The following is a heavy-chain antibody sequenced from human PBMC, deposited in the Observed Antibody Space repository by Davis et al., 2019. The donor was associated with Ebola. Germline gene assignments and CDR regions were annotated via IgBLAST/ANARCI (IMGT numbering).Heavy chain of an antibody. CDR2: IYYSGST. CDR3: ASQHQIFGVVIGWFDP. Sequence: PSETLSLTCTVSGGSISSGSYYWSWIRQPAGKGLEWIGSIYYSGSTYYNPSLKSRVTISVDTSKNQFSLKLSSVTAADTAVYYCASQHQIFGVVIGWFDPWGQGTLVTVSS. J-gene: IGHJ5*02. V-gene: IGHV4-39*07. D-gene: IGHD3-3*01. CDR1: GGSISSGSYY.